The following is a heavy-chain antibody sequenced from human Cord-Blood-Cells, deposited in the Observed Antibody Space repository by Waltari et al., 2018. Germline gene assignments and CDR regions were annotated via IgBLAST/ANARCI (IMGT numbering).Heavy chain of an antibody. D-gene: IGHD3-10*01. V-gene: IGHV1-2*02. CDR2: IKPNRGGT. CDR3: AREPLYYYGSGSFDY. J-gene: IGHJ4*02. CDR1: GYTFTGYY. Sequence: QVQLVQSGAEVKKPGASVKVSCKASGYTFTGYYMHWVRQAPGQGLEWMGWIKPNRGGTNYAQKFQGRFTMTRETSISTAYMELGRLRSDDTAVYYCAREPLYYYGSGSFDYWGQGTLVTVSS.